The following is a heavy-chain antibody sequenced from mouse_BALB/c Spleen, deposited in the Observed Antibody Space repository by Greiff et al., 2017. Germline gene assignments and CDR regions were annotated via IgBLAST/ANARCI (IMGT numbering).Heavy chain of an antibody. CDR3: ARRDGYWYFDV. D-gene: IGHD3-3*01. J-gene: IGHJ1*01. V-gene: IGHV1-87*01. CDR2: IYPGDGDT. CDR1: GYTFTSYW. Sequence: SGAELARPGASVKLSCKASGYTFTSYWMQWVKQRPGQGLEWIGAIYPGDGDTRYTQKFKGKATLTADKSSSTAYMQLSSLASEDSAVYYCARRDGYWYFDVWGAGTTVTVSS.